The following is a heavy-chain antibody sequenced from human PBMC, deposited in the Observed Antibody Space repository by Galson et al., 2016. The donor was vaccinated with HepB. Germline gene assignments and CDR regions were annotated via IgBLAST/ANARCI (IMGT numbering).Heavy chain of an antibody. Sequence: TLSLTCTVSGGSIRGGDHYWSWVRQHPGKGLEWIGNIYDSGSTYYNPSLQSRVAISVDTSKNQFPLNVKFVTAADTAVYYCARDKIKVAGTLDAWGQGTLVIVSS. CDR2: IYDSGST. CDR3: ARDKIKVAGTLDA. D-gene: IGHD6-19*01. V-gene: IGHV4-31*03. CDR1: GGSIRGGDHY. J-gene: IGHJ5*02.